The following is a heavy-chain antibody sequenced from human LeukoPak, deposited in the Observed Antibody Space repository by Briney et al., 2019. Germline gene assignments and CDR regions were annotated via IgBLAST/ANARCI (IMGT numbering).Heavy chain of an antibody. V-gene: IGHV3-30-3*01. CDR3: ARGGHWRELLRLRPPDY. D-gene: IGHD1-26*01. CDR1: GFTFTSYA. CDR2: ISYDGSSI. J-gene: IGHJ4*02. Sequence: GGSLRLSCAASGFTFTSYALHWVRQAPGKGLEWVALISYDGSSISYADSVKGRFTISRDKSKNTLSLQMNSLRTEDTAVYYCARGGHWRELLRLRPPDYWGQGTLVTVSS.